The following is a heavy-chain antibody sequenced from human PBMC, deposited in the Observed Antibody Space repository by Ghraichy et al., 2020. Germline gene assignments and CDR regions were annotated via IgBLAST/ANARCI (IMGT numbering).Heavy chain of an antibody. CDR1: GFTFSYSY. J-gene: IGHJ4*02. D-gene: IGHD2-2*01. V-gene: IGHV3-11*06. Sequence: GGSLRLSCAASGFTFSYSYMTWMRQAPGKVPESISYISPSSDDLYYADSVKGRFTISRDNAKNSLFLPMHSLSAEDTALYYCTRDPRLVDYWGQGTPVTVSS. CDR2: ISPSSDDL. CDR3: TRDPRLVDY.